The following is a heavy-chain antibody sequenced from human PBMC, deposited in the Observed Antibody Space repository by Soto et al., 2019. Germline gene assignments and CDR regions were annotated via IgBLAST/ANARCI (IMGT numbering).Heavy chain of an antibody. J-gene: IGHJ6*02. V-gene: IGHV1-2*04. CDR2: INPNSGGT. D-gene: IGHD3-3*01. CDR1: GYTFTGYY. CDR3: ARDAPHYDFWSGYYTGYYYGMDV. Sequence: ASVKVSCKASGYTFTGYYMHWVRQAPGQGLEWMGWINPNSGGTNYAQKFQGWVTMTRDTSISTAYMELSRLRSDDTAVYYCARDAPHYDFWSGYYTGYYYGMDVWGQGTTVTVSS.